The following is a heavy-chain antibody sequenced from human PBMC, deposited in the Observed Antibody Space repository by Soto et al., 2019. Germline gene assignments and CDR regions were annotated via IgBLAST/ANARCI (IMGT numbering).Heavy chain of an antibody. Sequence: GGSLRLSCAASGFTFSSYAMHWVRQAPGKGLEWVAVISYDGSNKYYADSVKGRFTISRDNSKNTLYLQMNSLRAEDTAVYYCARDPSVLRYFDWLSSKFDYW. CDR1: GFTFSSYA. CDR2: ISYDGSNK. V-gene: IGHV3-30-3*01. CDR3: ARDPSVLRYFDWLSSKFDY. D-gene: IGHD3-9*01. J-gene: IGHJ4*01.